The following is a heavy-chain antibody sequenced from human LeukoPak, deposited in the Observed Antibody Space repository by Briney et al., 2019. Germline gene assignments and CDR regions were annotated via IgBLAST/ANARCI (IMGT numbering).Heavy chain of an antibody. Sequence: SETLSLTYPVYGGSFSGYYWSWIRQPPGKGLEWIGEINHSGSTNYNPSLKSRVTISVDTSKNQFSLKLSSVTAADTAVYYCATQARPHYDFWSGYYRTFDYWGQGTLVTVSS. CDR1: GGSFSGYY. D-gene: IGHD3-3*01. CDR3: ATQARPHYDFWSGYYRTFDY. J-gene: IGHJ4*02. V-gene: IGHV4-34*01. CDR2: INHSGST.